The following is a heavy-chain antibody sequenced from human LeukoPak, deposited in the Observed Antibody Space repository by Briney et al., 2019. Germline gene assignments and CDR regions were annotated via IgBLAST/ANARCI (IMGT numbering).Heavy chain of an antibody. CDR1: GYTFTGYY. CDR3: ASTPEQWLPTFHY. CDR2: INPNSGGT. J-gene: IGHJ4*02. V-gene: IGHV1-2*02. D-gene: IGHD6-19*01. Sequence: ASVKVSCKASGYTFTGYYMHWVRQAPGQGLEWMGWINPNSGGTKYAQKFQGRVTMTRDTSISTAYMELSRLTSDDTAVYYCASTPEQWLPTFHYWGQGTLVTVSS.